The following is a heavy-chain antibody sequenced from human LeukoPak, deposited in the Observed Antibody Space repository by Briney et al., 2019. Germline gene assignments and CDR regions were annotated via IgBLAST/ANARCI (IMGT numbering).Heavy chain of an antibody. D-gene: IGHD2-8*02. CDR3: ATYRQVLLPFES. CDR1: GFTFSSYS. V-gene: IGHV3-23*01. J-gene: IGHJ4*02. CDR2: IFPSGGEI. Sequence: GGSLRLSCAASGFTFSSYSMIWVRQPPGKGLEWVSSIFPSGGEIHYADSVRGRFTISRDNSKSTLSLQMNSLRAEDTAIYYCATYRQVLLPFESWGQGTLVTVSS.